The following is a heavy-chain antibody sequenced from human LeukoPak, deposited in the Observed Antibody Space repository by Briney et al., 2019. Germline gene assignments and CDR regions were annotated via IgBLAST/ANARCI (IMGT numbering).Heavy chain of an antibody. Sequence: PSETLSLACAVYGGSFSGYYWSWIRQPPGKGLEWIGEINHSGSTNYNPSLKSRVTISVDTSKNQFSLKLSSVTAADTAVYYCARGVRIAARRGRGYYYYYMDVWGKGTRSPSP. D-gene: IGHD6-6*01. V-gene: IGHV4-34*01. CDR2: INHSGST. CDR1: GGSFSGYY. J-gene: IGHJ6*03. CDR3: ARGVRIAARRGRGYYYYYMDV.